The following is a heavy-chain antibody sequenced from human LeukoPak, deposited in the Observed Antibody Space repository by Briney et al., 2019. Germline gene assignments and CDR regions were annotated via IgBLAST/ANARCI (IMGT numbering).Heavy chain of an antibody. CDR1: GYTFTTYA. Sequence: ASVKVSCKASGYTFTTYAMNWVRQAPGQGLEWMGWINTNTGNPTYAQGFTGRFVFSLDTSVSTAYLHISSLKAEDTAVYYCARDRGDAYSSGWYGWFDPWGQGTLVTVSS. D-gene: IGHD6-19*01. V-gene: IGHV7-4-1*02. CDR3: ARDRGDAYSSGWYGWFDP. CDR2: INTNTGNP. J-gene: IGHJ5*02.